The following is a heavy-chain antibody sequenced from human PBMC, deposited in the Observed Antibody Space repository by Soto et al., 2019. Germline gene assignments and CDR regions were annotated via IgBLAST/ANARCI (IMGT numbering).Heavy chain of an antibody. Sequence: GESLKISCKGSGYNFANYWIGWVRQMSGKGLEWMGIIRPSTSDTHYSPTFQGQVTISADKSISTAYLQWSSLKASDTAMYYCARLKLGGSVRSGYYFDYWGQGTLVTVSS. CDR1: GYNFANYW. CDR3: ARLKLGGSVRSGYYFDY. V-gene: IGHV5-51*01. CDR2: IRPSTSDT. D-gene: IGHD3-16*01. J-gene: IGHJ4*02.